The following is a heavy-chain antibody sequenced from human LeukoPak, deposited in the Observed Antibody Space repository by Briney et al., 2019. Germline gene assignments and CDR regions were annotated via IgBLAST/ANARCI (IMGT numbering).Heavy chain of an antibody. D-gene: IGHD5-24*01. CDR3: AREGMATITSTNWFDP. CDR2: IYYSGST. Sequence: SETLSLTCTVSGGSISSSSYYWGWIRQLPGKGLEWIGSIYYSGSTYYNPSLKSRVTISVDTSKNQFSLKLSSVTAADTAVYYCAREGMATITSTNWFDPWGQGTLVTVSS. V-gene: IGHV4-39*07. J-gene: IGHJ5*02. CDR1: GGSISSSSYY.